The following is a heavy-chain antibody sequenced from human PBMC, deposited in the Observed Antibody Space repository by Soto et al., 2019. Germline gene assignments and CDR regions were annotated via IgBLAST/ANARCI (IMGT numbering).Heavy chain of an antibody. CDR3: ARAYGTTGSYYYYMDV. D-gene: IGHD1-1*01. CDR2: IWYDGSNK. V-gene: IGHV3-33*01. Sequence: GGSLRLSCAASGFTFSSYGMHWVRQAPGKGLEWVAVIWYDGSNKYYADSVKGRFTISRDNSKNTLYLQMNSLRAEDTAVYYCARAYGTTGSYYYYMDVWGKGTTVTVSS. CDR1: GFTFSSYG. J-gene: IGHJ6*03.